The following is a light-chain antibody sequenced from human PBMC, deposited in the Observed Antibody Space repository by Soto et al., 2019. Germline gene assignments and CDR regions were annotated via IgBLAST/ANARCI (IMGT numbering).Light chain of an antibody. CDR1: SSDVGSYNL. CDR2: EGS. V-gene: IGLV2-23*01. Sequence: QSVLTHPASVSGSPGQSITISCTGTSSDVGSYNLVSWYQHHPGKAPKLMIYEGSKRPSGVSNRFSGSKSGNTASLTISGLQAEDEADYYCCSYAASSTLVFGGGTKLTVL. J-gene: IGLJ2*01. CDR3: CSYAASSTLV.